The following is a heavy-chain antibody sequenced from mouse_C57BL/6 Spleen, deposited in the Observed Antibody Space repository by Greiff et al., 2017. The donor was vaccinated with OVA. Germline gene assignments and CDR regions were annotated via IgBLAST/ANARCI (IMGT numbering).Heavy chain of an antibody. CDR2: IYPGSGST. J-gene: IGHJ1*03. CDR3: ARKDYGNYGGYFDV. V-gene: IGHV1-55*01. CDR1: GYTFTSYW. D-gene: IGHD2-1*01. Sequence: VKLQQPGAELVKPGASVKMSCKASGYTFTSYWITWVKQRPGQGLEWIGDIYPGSGSTNYNEKFKSKATLTVDTSSSTAYMQLSSLTSEDSAVYYGARKDYGNYGGYFDVWGTGTTVTVSS.